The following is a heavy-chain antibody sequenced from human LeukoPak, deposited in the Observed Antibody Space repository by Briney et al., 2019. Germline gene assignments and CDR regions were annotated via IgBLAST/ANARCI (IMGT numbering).Heavy chain of an antibody. CDR3: ARVWGVRGVILLRGPFDY. CDR1: GYTLTELS. Sequence: ASVKVSCKVSGYTLTELSMHWVRQAPGKGLEWMGGFDPEDGETIYAQKSQGRVTMTEDTSTDTAYMELSSLRSEDTAGYYCARVWGVRGVILLRGPFDYWGQGTPVTVSS. D-gene: IGHD3-10*02. V-gene: IGHV1-24*01. CDR2: FDPEDGET. J-gene: IGHJ4*02.